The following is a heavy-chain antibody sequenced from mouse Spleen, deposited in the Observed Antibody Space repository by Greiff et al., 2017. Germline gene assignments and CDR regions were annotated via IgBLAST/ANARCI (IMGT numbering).Heavy chain of an antibody. CDR1: GYAFSSSW. CDR2: IYPGDGDT. D-gene: IGHD2-1*01. J-gene: IGHJ2*01. V-gene: IGHV1-82*01. CDR3: AREDGNYSFDY. Sequence: VHLVESGPELVKPGASVKISCKASGYAFSSSWMNWVKQRPGKGLEWIGRIYPGDGDTNYNGKFKGKATLTADKSSSTAYMQLSSLTSEDSAVYFCAREDGNYSFDYWGQGTTLTVSS.